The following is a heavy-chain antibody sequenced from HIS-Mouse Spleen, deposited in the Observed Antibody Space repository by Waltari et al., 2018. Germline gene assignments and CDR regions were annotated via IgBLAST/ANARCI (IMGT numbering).Heavy chain of an antibody. CDR1: GCSISSSSYY. D-gene: IGHD6-13*01. CDR3: AREIPYSSSWYDWYFDL. J-gene: IGHJ2*01. CDR2: IYYSGST. Sequence: QLQLQESGPGLVKPSETLSLTCTVSGCSISSSSYYWGWIRQPPGKGLESIGSIYYSGSTYYNPSLKSRVTISVDTSKNQFSLKLSSVTAADTAVYYCAREIPYSSSWYDWYFDLWGRGTLVTVSS. V-gene: IGHV4-39*07.